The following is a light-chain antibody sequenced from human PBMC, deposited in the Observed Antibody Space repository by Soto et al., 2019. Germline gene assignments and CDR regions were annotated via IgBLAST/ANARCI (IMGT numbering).Light chain of an antibody. Sequence: EFVLTQSPGTLSLSPGERATLSCRASQSVSSNLAWHQQKPGQAPRILMYDASTRATGIPARFSGSGSGTEFTLTISSLQSEDFAVYYCQQYHNWPITFGQGTRLEIK. V-gene: IGKV3-15*01. CDR2: DAS. CDR3: QQYHNWPIT. J-gene: IGKJ5*01. CDR1: QSVSSN.